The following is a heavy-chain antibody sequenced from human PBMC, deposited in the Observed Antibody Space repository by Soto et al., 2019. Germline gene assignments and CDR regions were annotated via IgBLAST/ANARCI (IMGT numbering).Heavy chain of an antibody. D-gene: IGHD2-15*01. V-gene: IGHV4-31*02. CDR1: SFSDYY. Sequence: SFSDYYMSWIRQHPGKGLEWIGYIYYSGSTYYNPSLKSRVTISVDTSKNQFSLKLSSVTAADTAVYYCARRIVVVVAATLTNWFDPWGQGTLVTVSS. CDR2: IYYSGST. CDR3: ARRIVVVVAATLTNWFDP. J-gene: IGHJ5*02.